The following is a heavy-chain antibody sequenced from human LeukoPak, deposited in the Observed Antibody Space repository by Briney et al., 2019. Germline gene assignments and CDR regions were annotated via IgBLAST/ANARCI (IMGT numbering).Heavy chain of an antibody. CDR3: ATYRQVLLPFES. CDR2: ISGSVIST. Sequence: GGSLRLSCAASGFTFSSYDMSWVRQAPGKGLEWVAAISGSVISTYYADSVKGRFTISRDTSKNTLYLQMNSLRPEDTAVYYCATYRQVLLPFESWGQGTLVTVSS. V-gene: IGHV3-23*01. CDR1: GFTFSSYD. J-gene: IGHJ4*02. D-gene: IGHD2-8*02.